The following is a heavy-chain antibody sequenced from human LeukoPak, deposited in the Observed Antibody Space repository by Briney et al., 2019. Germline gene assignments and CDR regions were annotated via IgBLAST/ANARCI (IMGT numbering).Heavy chain of an antibody. V-gene: IGHV4-4*02. CDR1: GGSISSSNW. D-gene: IGHD3-10*01. CDR3: AGIKRITMVRGVIISGGNYYYYYMDV. CDR2: INHSGST. Sequence: SGTLSLTCAVSGGSISSSNWWSWVRQPPGKGLEWIGEINHSGSTNYNPSLKSRVTISVDTSKNQFSLKLSSVTAADTAVYYCAGIKRITMVRGVIISGGNYYYYYMDVWGKGTTVTISS. J-gene: IGHJ6*03.